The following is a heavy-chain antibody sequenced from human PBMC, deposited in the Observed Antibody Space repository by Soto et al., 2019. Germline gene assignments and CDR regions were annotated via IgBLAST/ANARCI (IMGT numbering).Heavy chain of an antibody. CDR3: ARDGEPTYGGNFVDFDY. CDR1: GFTFSSYA. Sequence: ESGGGVVQPGRSLRLSCAASGFTFSSYALHWVRQAPGKGLEWVAVISYDGSNKYYADSVKGRFTISRDNSKNTLYLQMNSLRAEDTAVYYCARDGEPTYGGNFVDFDYWGQGTLVTVSS. CDR2: ISYDGSNK. J-gene: IGHJ4*02. D-gene: IGHD4-17*01. V-gene: IGHV3-30-3*01.